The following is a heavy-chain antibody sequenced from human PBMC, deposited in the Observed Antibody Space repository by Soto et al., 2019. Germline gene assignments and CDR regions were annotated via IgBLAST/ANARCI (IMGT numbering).Heavy chain of an antibody. CDR3: ARDSPIGSTYSGYDAIDS. D-gene: IGHD5-12*01. Sequence: QVQLVQSGAEVKKPGSSVKVSCKASGGTFSTSTFTWVRQAPGQVLEWMGRTIPILDVADYAQDFQGRVTIDAEKSTSTAYMELTSLTSKDTAVYYCARDSPIGSTYSGYDAIDSWGQGTLVTVSS. CDR1: GGTFSTST. CDR2: TIPILDVA. J-gene: IGHJ4*02. V-gene: IGHV1-69*08.